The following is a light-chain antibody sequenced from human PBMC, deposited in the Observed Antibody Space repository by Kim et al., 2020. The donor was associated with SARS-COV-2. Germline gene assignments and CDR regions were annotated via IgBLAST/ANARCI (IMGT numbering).Light chain of an antibody. Sequence: DIQMTQSPSTLSASVGDRVSITCRSSQSLSGWVAWYQQKPGKAPKLLIYKDSRLESGVPSRFGGSGAGTDFTLTINNLQPDDFATYFCQQYLTYPLTFGQGTKVDIK. CDR2: KDS. CDR3: QQYLTYPLT. J-gene: IGKJ1*01. V-gene: IGKV1-5*03. CDR1: QSLSGW.